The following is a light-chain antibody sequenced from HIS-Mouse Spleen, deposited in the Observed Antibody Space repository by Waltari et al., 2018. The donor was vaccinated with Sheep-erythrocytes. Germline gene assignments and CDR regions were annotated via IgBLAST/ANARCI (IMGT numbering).Light chain of an antibody. V-gene: IGKV1-5*03. CDR3: QQYNSYST. CDR1: QRISSW. J-gene: IGKJ1*01. Sequence: DIQMTQSPSTLSASVGDRVTITCRASQRISSWLAWYQQKPGKAPKILIYKASSLESGVPSRFSGSGSGTEFTRTISSLQPDDFATYYCQQYNSYSTFGQGTKVEIK. CDR2: KAS.